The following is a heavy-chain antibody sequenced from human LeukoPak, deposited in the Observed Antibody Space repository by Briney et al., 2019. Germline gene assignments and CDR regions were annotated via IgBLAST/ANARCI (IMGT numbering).Heavy chain of an antibody. CDR3: ARTQFGEVEPYYFDY. CDR2: IYPGDSDT. J-gene: IGHJ4*02. CDR1: GYSFTSYW. Sequence: GESPKISCKGSGYSFTSYWIGWVRQMPGKGLEWMGIIYPGDSDTRYSPSFQGQVTISADKSISTAYLQWSSPKASDTAMYYCARTQFGEVEPYYFDYWGQGTLVTVSS. D-gene: IGHD3-10*01. V-gene: IGHV5-51*01.